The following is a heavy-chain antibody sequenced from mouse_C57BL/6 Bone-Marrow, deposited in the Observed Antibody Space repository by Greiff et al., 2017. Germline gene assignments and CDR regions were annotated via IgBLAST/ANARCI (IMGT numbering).Heavy chain of an antibody. J-gene: IGHJ4*01. V-gene: IGHV1-55*01. CDR3: ARYPYYSNFYYAMDY. D-gene: IGHD2-5*01. CDR1: GYTFTSYW. CDR2: IYPGSGST. Sequence: VQLQQPGAELVKPGASVKMSCKASGYTFTSYWITWVKQRPGHGLEWIGDIYPGSGSTNYNEKFQSKATLTVDTSSSPAYMQLSRLTSADSAVFYGARYPYYSNFYYAMDYWGQGTSVTVSS.